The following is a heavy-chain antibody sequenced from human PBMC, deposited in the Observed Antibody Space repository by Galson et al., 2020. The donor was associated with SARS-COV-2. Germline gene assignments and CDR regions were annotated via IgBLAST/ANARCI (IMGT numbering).Heavy chain of an antibody. CDR1: GFTFSSYA. J-gene: IGHJ4*02. V-gene: IGHV3-23*01. CDR3: AKDQGRGYNWNNWDY. Sequence: GESLKISCAASGFTFSSYAMSWVRQAPGKGLEWVSAISGSGGSTYYADSVKGRFTISRDNSKNTLYLQMNSLRAEDTAVYYCAKDQGRGYNWNNWDYWGQGTLVTVSS. CDR2: ISGSGGST. D-gene: IGHD1-20*01.